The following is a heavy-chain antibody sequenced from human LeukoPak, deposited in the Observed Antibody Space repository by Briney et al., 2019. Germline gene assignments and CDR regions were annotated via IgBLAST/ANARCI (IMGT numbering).Heavy chain of an antibody. Sequence: GASVKVSCKASGGTFSNYAIGWVRQAPGQGLEWMGGVIPIFSTANYAQKFQGRVTITADRSTSTAYMELSSLRSEDTAVYYCARGRGTMIVVVIRGKWDYAFDIWGQGTMVTVSS. CDR1: GGTFSNYA. J-gene: IGHJ3*02. CDR3: ARGRGTMIVVVIRGKWDYAFDI. CDR2: VIPIFSTA. V-gene: IGHV1-69*06. D-gene: IGHD3-22*01.